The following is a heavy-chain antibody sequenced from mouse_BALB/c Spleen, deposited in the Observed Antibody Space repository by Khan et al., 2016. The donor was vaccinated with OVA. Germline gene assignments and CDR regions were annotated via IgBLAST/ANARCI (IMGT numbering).Heavy chain of an antibody. J-gene: IGHJ4*01. CDR1: GFTFSSFG. CDR3: ARSTSVVARAMDY. Sequence: EVELVESGGGLVQPGGSRKLSCAASGFTFSSFGMHWVRQAPEKGLEWVAYISSDSSTIFYADTVKGRFTISRDNPKNTLFLQMTSLRSEDTAMYYCARSTSVVARAMDYWGQGTSVTVSS. V-gene: IGHV5-17*02. D-gene: IGHD1-1*01. CDR2: ISSDSSTI.